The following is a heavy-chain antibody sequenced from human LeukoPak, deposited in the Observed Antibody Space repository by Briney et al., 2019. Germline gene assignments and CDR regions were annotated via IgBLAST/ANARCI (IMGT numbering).Heavy chain of an antibody. CDR1: GYTFTSYG. D-gene: IGHD2-15*01. J-gene: IGHJ6*03. V-gene: IGHV1-18*01. CDR2: ISAYNGNT. CDR3: ARDAGFRSGGSCYSGNCDSYYYMDV. Sequence: ASVKVSCKASGYTFTSYGISWVRQAPGQGLEWMGWISAYNGNTNYAQKLQGRVTMTTDTATSTAYMELRSLRSDDTAVYYCARDAGFRSGGSCYSGNCDSYYYMDVWGKGTTVTVSS.